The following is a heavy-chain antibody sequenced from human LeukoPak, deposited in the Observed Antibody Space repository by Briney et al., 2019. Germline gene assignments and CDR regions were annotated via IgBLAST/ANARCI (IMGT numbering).Heavy chain of an antibody. CDR1: GNSFASNW. Sequence: GESLKISCKGSGNSFASNWIGWVRQMPGKGLEWMGSIYPADSDTRYSPSFQGQVTISADKSISTAYLQWSSLKASDTAIYYCARNYDILTGYYPFDHWGQGTLVTVSS. CDR2: IYPADSDT. D-gene: IGHD3-9*01. CDR3: ARNYDILTGYYPFDH. V-gene: IGHV5-51*01. J-gene: IGHJ5*02.